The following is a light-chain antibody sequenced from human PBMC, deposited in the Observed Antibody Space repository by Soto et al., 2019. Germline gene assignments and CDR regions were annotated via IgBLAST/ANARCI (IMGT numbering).Light chain of an antibody. CDR3: VLYMGSGTWV. CDR2: STN. V-gene: IGLV8-61*01. CDR1: SGSVSTSYY. Sequence: QAVVTQEPSFSVSPGGTVTLTCGLSSGSVSTSYYPSWYQQTPGQAPRTLIYSTNTRSSGVPDRFSGSILGNKAALTITGAQADDESDYYCVLYMGSGTWVFGGWTKLTLL. J-gene: IGLJ3*02.